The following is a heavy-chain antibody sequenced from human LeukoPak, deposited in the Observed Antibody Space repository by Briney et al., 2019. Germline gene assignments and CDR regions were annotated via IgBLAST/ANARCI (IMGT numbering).Heavy chain of an antibody. D-gene: IGHD6-13*01. CDR3: ARSNPHTGYSSSWYPY. CDR2: IIPILGIA. V-gene: IGHV1-69*04. CDR1: GGTFSSYA. Sequence: SVKVSCKASGGTFSSYAISWVRQAPGQGLEWMGRIIPILGIANYAQKFQGRVTITADKSTSTAYMELSSLRSEDTAVYYCARSNPHTGYSSSWYPYWGQGTLVTVSS. J-gene: IGHJ4*02.